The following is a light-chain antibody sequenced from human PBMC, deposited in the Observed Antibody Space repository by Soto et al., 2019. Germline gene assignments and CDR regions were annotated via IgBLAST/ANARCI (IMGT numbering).Light chain of an antibody. Sequence: QSALTQPPSASGSPGQSVTISCTATSSDVAYYNSVCWHQQHPGKAPKLIIYEVNKRATGVPDRFSGSKSGNTASLTVSGLQAEDEADYYCSSYAGSYNFVFGTGTKVTVL. CDR1: SSDVAYYNS. CDR2: EVN. V-gene: IGLV2-8*01. J-gene: IGLJ1*01. CDR3: SSYAGSYNFV.